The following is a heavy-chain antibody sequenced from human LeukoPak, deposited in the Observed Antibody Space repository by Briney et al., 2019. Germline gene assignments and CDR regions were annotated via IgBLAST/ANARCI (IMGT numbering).Heavy chain of an antibody. CDR3: VLGAYWNDDKNAFHI. CDR1: RLTFSSYD. CDR2: IGATGDT. Sequence: GGSLRLSCAASRLTFSSYDMHWVRQAPGKGLEWVLSIGATGDTYYAGSVKGRFTVSRDNAKKSLYLQMSSLRAGDTAVYFCVLGAYWNDDKNAFHIWGPGTMVTVSS. V-gene: IGHV3-13*01. J-gene: IGHJ3*02. D-gene: IGHD1-1*01.